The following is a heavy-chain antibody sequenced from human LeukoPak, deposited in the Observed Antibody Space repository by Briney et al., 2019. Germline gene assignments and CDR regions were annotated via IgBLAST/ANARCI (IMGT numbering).Heavy chain of an antibody. CDR2: ISGSGGST. J-gene: IGHJ4*02. Sequence: GGSLRLSCAASGFTFSSYAMSRVRQAPGKGLEWVSAISGSGGSTYYADSVKGRCTISRDNSKNMLYLQMNSLRAEDTAVYYCAGTDQLLYSYYFDYWGQGTLVTVSS. V-gene: IGHV3-23*01. D-gene: IGHD2-2*02. CDR3: AGTDQLLYSYYFDY. CDR1: GFTFSSYA.